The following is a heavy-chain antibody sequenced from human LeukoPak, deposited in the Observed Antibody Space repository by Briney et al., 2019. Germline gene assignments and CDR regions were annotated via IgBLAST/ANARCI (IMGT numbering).Heavy chain of an antibody. CDR2: IKQDGSEK. D-gene: IGHD5-12*01. V-gene: IGHV3-7*03. J-gene: IGHJ4*02. CDR3: VAGRGWLPDY. CDR1: GFTFSDYW. Sequence: GGSLRLSCAASGFTFSDYWMNWVCQAPGKGLEWVAIIKQDGSEKLYVDSVKGRFTISRDNAKNSLYLQMNSLRVDDMAVYYCVAGRGWLPDYWGQGTLVTVSS.